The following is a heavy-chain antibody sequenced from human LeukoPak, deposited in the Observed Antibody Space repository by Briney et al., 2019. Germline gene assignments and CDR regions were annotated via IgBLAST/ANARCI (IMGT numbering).Heavy chain of an antibody. CDR3: ARCLPSYYSSVFYY. CDR2: ISSNGGST. J-gene: IGHJ4*02. D-gene: IGHD2-2*01. CDR1: GFTFSSYT. V-gene: IGHV3-64*01. Sequence: GGSLRLSCAASGFTFSSYTMHWVRQAPGKGLEYVSAISSNGGSTYYANSVKGRFTISRDNAKNTLYLQMGSLRAEDMAVYYCARCLPSYYSSVFYYWGQGNLVTVSS.